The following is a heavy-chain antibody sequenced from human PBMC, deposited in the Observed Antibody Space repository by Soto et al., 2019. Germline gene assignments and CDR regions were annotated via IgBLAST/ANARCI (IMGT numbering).Heavy chain of an antibody. CDR2: VSIGGST. CDR3: AKRRGAGGDFDY. D-gene: IGHD2-15*01. J-gene: IGHJ4*02. Sequence: DVQLLESGGGLVQPEGSLRLSCAASGFTFSSYAMGWVRQGPGKGLEWVAVVSIGGSTHYADSVRGRFTISRDNSKNPLSLQMNSLKAEDTAVYFCAKRRGAGGDFDYWGQGALVTVSS. CDR1: GFTFSSYA. V-gene: IGHV3-23*01.